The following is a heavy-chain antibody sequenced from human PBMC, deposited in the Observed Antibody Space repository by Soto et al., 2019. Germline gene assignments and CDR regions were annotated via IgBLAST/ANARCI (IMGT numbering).Heavy chain of an antibody. V-gene: IGHV3-30*18. J-gene: IGHJ6*02. CDR3: AKVPQYYYDSSGYSYYYYYGMDV. CDR1: GFTFSSYG. CDR2: ISYDGSNK. D-gene: IGHD3-22*01. Sequence: GGSLRLSCAASGFTFSSYGMHWVRQAPGKGLEWVAVISYDGSNKYYADSVKGRFTISRDNSKNTLYLQMNSLRAEDTAVYYCAKVPQYYYDSSGYSYYYYYGMDVWGQGTTVTVSS.